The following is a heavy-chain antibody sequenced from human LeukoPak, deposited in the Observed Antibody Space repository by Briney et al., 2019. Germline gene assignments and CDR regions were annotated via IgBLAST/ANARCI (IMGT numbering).Heavy chain of an antibody. Sequence: PSETLSLTCAVYGGSFSGYYWSWIRQPPGKGLEWIGEINHSGSTSYNPSLKSRVTMSVDTSLNQVSLNVDSLTAADTAVYYCAASSGVTLGRFWGQGTLVTVSS. CDR2: INHSGST. CDR1: GGSFSGYY. J-gene: IGHJ4*02. D-gene: IGHD3-16*01. CDR3: AASSGVTLGRF. V-gene: IGHV4-34*09.